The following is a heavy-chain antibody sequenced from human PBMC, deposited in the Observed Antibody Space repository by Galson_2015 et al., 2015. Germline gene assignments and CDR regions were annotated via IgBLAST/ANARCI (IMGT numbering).Heavy chain of an antibody. CDR2: IDPSDSYT. CDR3: ARARDYGDAKIPYYYYYYGMDV. Sequence: QSGAEVTKPGESLRISCKGSGYSFTSYWISWVRQMPGKGLEWMGRIDPSDSYTNYSPSFQGHVTISADKSISTAYLQWSSLKASDTAMYYCARARDYGDAKIPYYYYYYGMDVWGQGTTVTVSS. D-gene: IGHD4-17*01. J-gene: IGHJ6*02. CDR1: GYSFTSYW. V-gene: IGHV5-10-1*01.